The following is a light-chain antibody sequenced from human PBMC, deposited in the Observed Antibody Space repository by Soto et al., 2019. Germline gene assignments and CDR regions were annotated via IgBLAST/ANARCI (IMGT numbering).Light chain of an antibody. Sequence: DIQMTQSPSSLSASVGDRVTITCRASQSISSYLYWYQQKPGKAPKLLIYAASSLQSGVPSRFSGSGSGTDFTLTISSLQPEDFATYYCQQSYSTLSITFGQGTRLEIK. CDR3: QQSYSTLSIT. CDR2: AAS. CDR1: QSISSY. V-gene: IGKV1-39*01. J-gene: IGKJ5*01.